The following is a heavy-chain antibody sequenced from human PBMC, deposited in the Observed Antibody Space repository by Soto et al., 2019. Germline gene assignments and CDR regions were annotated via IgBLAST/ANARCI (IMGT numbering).Heavy chain of an antibody. D-gene: IGHD3-10*02. CDR1: GYTFTAYH. CDR2: INPKFGDT. CDR3: ARNMDYYYGRGSGNGHGV. V-gene: IGHV1-2*02. J-gene: IGHJ6*02. Sequence: QVQLVQSGAEVKEPGDSVRVSCEASGYTFTAYHIHWVRQAPGQGLEWMGWINPKFGDTTYAQDFQGRVSMTRDMSISTDYRELSRLTSDDTAIYYCARNMDYYYGRGSGNGHGVWGQGTTVTVFS.